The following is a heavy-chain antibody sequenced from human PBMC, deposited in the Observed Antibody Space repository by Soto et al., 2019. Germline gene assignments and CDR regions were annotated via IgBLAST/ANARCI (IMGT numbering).Heavy chain of an antibody. CDR3: ARGAHGTTTSCLSVGFDF. CDR1: GFTFSTDW. V-gene: IGHV3-74*01. D-gene: IGHD2-2*01. J-gene: IGHJ4*02. Sequence: GGSLRLSCAASGFTFSTDWMHWVRQAPGKGLVWVSRINGAGSSTNYADSVKGRFTISRDNAENTLYLQMNNLRAEDTAVYYCARGAHGTTTSCLSVGFDFWGQGTLVTVSS. CDR2: INGAGSST.